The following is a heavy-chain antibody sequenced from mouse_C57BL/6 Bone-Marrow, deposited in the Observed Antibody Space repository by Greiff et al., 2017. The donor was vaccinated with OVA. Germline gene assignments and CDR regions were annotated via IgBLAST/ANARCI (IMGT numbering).Heavy chain of an antibody. J-gene: IGHJ3*01. V-gene: IGHV7-1*01. CDR3: ARDLDSSGYTY. CDR1: GFTFSDFY. Sequence: EVMLVESGGGLVQSGRSLRLSCATSGFTFSDFYMEWVRQATGKGLEWIAASRNKANDYTTEYSASVKGRFIASRDTSPSILYLLMNVLTAEDTAIYYCARDLDSSGYTYWGQGTLVTVSA. D-gene: IGHD3-2*02. CDR2: SRNKANDYTT.